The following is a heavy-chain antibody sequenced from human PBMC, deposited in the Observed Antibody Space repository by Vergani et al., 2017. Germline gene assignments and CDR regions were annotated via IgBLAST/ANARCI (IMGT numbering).Heavy chain of an antibody. J-gene: IGHJ4*02. CDR1: GFTFDDYA. CDR3: AKDIGGGDGDLAFDY. D-gene: IGHD4-17*01. CDR2: ISWNSGSI. V-gene: IGHV3-9*01. Sequence: EVQLVESGGGLVQPGRSLRLSCAASGFTFDDYAMHWVWQAPGKGLEWVSGISWNSGSIGYADSVKGRFTISRDNAKNSLYLQMNSLRAEDTALYYCAKDIGGGDGDLAFDYWGQGTLVTVSS.